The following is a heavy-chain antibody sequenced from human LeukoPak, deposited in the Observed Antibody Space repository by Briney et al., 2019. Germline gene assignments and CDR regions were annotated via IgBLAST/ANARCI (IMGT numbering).Heavy chain of an antibody. V-gene: IGHV3-23*01. Sequence: GESLRLSCAASGFTVSTNYMSWVRQAPGKGLEWVSGISGSDDSTYYADSVKGRFTISRDNSKNTLYLQMNSLRAEDTAVYYCAKVPQTRGYFDYWGLGTLVTVSS. CDR3: AKVPQTRGYFDY. J-gene: IGHJ4*02. D-gene: IGHD3-16*01. CDR2: ISGSDDST. CDR1: GFTVSTNY.